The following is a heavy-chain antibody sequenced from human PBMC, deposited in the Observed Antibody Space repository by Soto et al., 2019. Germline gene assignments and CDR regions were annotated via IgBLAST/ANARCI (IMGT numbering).Heavy chain of an antibody. CDR1: GGTFSSYA. V-gene: IGHV1-69*13. CDR2: IIPIFGTA. CDR3: AGDSCGGDCSSDY. Sequence: ASVKVSCKASGGTFSSYAISWVRQAPGQGLEWMGGIIPIFGTANYAQKFQGRVTITADESTSTAYMELSSLRSEDTAVYYCAGDSCGGDCSSDYWGQGTLVTVSS. J-gene: IGHJ4*02. D-gene: IGHD2-21*02.